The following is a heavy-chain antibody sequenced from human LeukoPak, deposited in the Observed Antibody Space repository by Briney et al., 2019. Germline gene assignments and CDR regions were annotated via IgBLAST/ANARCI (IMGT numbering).Heavy chain of an antibody. CDR1: GGSISSSSYY. D-gene: IGHD3-3*01. V-gene: IGHV4-39*07. CDR3: ARDRFFGAFDI. Sequence: SETLSLTCTVSGGSISSSSYYWGWIRQPPGKGLEWIGSIYYSGSTNYNPSLKSRVTISVDTSKNQFSLKLSSVTAADTAVYYCARDRFFGAFDIWGQGTMVTVSS. J-gene: IGHJ3*02. CDR2: IYYSGST.